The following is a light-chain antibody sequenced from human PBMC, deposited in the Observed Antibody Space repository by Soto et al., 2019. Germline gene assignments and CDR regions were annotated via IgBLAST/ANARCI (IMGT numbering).Light chain of an antibody. J-gene: IGLJ1*01. Sequence: QSVLTQPPSASGTPGQRIIISCSGSTSNIESHSVNWFQQVPGTAPRLLIITNNHRPSGVPDRFSGSKSGASASLAISGLQAEDEANYYCATWDDSRKGVFGTGTKLTVL. CDR3: ATWDDSRKGV. CDR2: TNN. V-gene: IGLV1-44*01. CDR1: TSNIESHS.